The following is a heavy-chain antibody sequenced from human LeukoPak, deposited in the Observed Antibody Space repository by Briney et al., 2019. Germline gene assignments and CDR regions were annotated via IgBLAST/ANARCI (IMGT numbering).Heavy chain of an antibody. Sequence: PGGSLRLSCAASGFTFDDYAMHWVRQAPGKGLEWVSGINWNSDSIGYADSVKGRFTISRDNAKKSLYLQMNSLRAEDTAVYYCARDEAFDWTNGGYYFDYWGQGTLVTVSS. J-gene: IGHJ4*02. CDR2: INWNSDSI. V-gene: IGHV3-9*01. CDR1: GFTFDDYA. D-gene: IGHD3-9*01. CDR3: ARDEAFDWTNGGYYFDY.